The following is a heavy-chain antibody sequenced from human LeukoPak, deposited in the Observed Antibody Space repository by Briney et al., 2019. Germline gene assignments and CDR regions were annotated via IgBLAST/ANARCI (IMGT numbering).Heavy chain of an antibody. CDR3: ARTSGYYDSSGYDY. D-gene: IGHD3-22*01. CDR2: IYTSGST. V-gene: IGHV4-4*08. CDR1: GGSISSYY. J-gene: IGHJ4*02. Sequence: SETLSLTCTVSGGSISSYYWSWIRQPPGKGLEWIGRIYTSGSTNYNPSLKSRVTISVDTSKNQFSLRLSSVTAADTAVYYCARTSGYYDSSGYDYWGQGTLVTVSS.